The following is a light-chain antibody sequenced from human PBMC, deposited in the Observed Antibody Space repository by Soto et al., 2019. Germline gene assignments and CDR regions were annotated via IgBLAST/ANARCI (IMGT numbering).Light chain of an antibody. CDR2: EVN. V-gene: IGLV2-8*01. J-gene: IGLJ2*01. CDR3: SSYAGSHNLV. CDR1: SSDVGGYNY. Sequence: QSALTQPPSASGSPGQSVTISCTGTSSDVGGYNYVSWYQQHPGKAPKLMIYEVNKRPSGVPDRFSGFKSGNTASLTVSGLQAEDEADYYCSSYAGSHNLVFGGGTKLTVL.